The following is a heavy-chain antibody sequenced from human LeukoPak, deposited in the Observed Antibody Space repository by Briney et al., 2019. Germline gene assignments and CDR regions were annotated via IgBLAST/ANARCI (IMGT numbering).Heavy chain of an antibody. J-gene: IGHJ6*02. D-gene: IGHD5-18*01. CDR2: INHSGST. V-gene: IGHV4-34*01. CDR3: ARGCWVDTAMKACSVLGVDV. Sequence: SETLSLTCAVYGGSFSGYYWSWIRQPPGKGLEWIGEINHSGSTNYNPSLKSRVTISVDTSKNQFSLKLSSVTAADTAVYYCARGCWVDTAMKACSVLGVDVWGQGTTVTVSS. CDR1: GGSFSGYY.